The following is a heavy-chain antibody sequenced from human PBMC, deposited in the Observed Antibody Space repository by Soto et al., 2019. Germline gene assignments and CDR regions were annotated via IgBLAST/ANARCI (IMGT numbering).Heavy chain of an antibody. CDR2: IYHSGSS. Sequence: RARVANVQGGSFSSAAYSGTWMLQAPRKVLRWIVYIYHSGSSQSTPSLKSRVTISIDTSKNQFSLQLRSVTAADTAGYYWARDLVATTVDYYCDSWGPGRLVTVSS. CDR3: ARDLVATTVDYYCDS. D-gene: IGHD4-17*01. CDR1: GGSFSSAAYS. J-gene: IGHJ4*02. V-gene: IGHV4-30-4*01.